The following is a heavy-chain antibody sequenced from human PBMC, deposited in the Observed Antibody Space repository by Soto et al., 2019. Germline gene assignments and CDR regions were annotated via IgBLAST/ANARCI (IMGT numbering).Heavy chain of an antibody. J-gene: IGHJ6*02. V-gene: IGHV5-51*01. CDR3: AIPKVTGRWYYGMDV. D-gene: IGHD2-15*01. CDR1: GYSFTSYW. Sequence: PGESLKISCKGSGYSFTSYWIAWVRQMPGKGLECMGIIYPGDSETRYSPSFQGQVTISVDKSISTAYLQWSSLKASDTAMYYCAIPKVTGRWYYGMDVWGQGTTVTVSS. CDR2: IYPGDSET.